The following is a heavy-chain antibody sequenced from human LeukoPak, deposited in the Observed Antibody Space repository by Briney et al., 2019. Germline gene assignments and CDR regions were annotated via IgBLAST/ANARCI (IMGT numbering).Heavy chain of an antibody. Sequence: GGSLRLSCAASGFTVSSNYMSWLRQAPGKGLEWVSVIYSGGSTYYADSVKGRFPISRHNSKNTLYLQMNSLRAEDTAVYYCASRRNDYGGNSYYYYYGMDVWGQGTTVTVSS. J-gene: IGHJ6*02. CDR2: IYSGGST. D-gene: IGHD4-23*01. V-gene: IGHV3-53*04. CDR1: GFTVSSNY. CDR3: ASRRNDYGGNSYYYYYGMDV.